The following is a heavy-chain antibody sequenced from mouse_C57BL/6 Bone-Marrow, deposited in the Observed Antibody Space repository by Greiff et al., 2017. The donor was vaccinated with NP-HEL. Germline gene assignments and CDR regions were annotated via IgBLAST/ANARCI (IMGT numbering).Heavy chain of an antibody. Sequence: VQLQQSGAELVRPGTSVKVSCKASGYTFTSYWMHWVKQRPGRGLEWIGRIDPNSGGTKYNEKFKSKATLTVDKPSSTAYMQLSSLTSEDSAVYYCARDYYGSRRDFDVWGTGTTVTVSS. D-gene: IGHD1-1*01. CDR1: GYTFTSYW. CDR2: IDPNSGGT. V-gene: IGHV1-72*01. J-gene: IGHJ1*03. CDR3: ARDYYGSRRDFDV.